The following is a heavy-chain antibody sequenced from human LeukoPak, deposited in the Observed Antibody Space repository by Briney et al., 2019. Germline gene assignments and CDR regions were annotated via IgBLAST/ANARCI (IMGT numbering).Heavy chain of an antibody. CDR1: GFTFSSYA. CDR2: ISGSGGST. J-gene: IGHJ6*02. V-gene: IGHV3-23*01. Sequence: PGGSLRLSCAASGFTFSSYAMSWVRQAPGKGLEWVSAISGSGGSTYYADSVKGRFTISRDNSKNTLYLQMNSLRAEDTAVYYCARYLGYDSSGYYYAPVGMDVWGQGTTVTVSS. CDR3: ARYLGYDSSGYYYAPVGMDV. D-gene: IGHD3-22*01.